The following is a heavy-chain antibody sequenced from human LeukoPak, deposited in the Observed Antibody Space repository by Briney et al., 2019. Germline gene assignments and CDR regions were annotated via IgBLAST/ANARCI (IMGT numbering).Heavy chain of an antibody. J-gene: IGHJ4*02. D-gene: IGHD5-12*01. Sequence: SVKVSCKASGDTFSSYPFTWVRQAPGQGLEWMGEITPIFGAPNYAQTFQGRVTITADESTSTVFMELSSLRSDDTAFYYCARNSRVASTLGLNYWGQGTLVTVSS. CDR2: ITPIFGAP. CDR1: GDTFSSYP. CDR3: ARNSRVASTLGLNY. V-gene: IGHV1-69*13.